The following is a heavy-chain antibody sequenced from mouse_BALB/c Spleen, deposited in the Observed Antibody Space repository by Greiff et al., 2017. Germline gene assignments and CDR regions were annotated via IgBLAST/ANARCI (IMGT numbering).Heavy chain of an antibody. CDR1: GFTFSSYG. CDR2: INSNGGST. D-gene: IGHD2-14*01. J-gene: IGHJ3*01. CDR3: ARAYYRSFAY. Sequence: EVKVVESGGGLVQPGGSLKLSCAASGFTFSSYGMSWVRQTPDKRLELVATINSNGGSTYYPDSVKGRFTISRDNAKNTLYLQMSSLKSEDTAMYYCARAYYRSFAYWGQGTLVTVSA. V-gene: IGHV5-6-3*01.